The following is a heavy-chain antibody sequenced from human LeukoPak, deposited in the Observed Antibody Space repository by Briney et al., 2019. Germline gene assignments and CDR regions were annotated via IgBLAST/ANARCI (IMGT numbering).Heavy chain of an antibody. J-gene: IGHJ1*01. CDR2: ISGSGGST. D-gene: IGHD2-15*01. V-gene: IGHV3-23*01. Sequence: GGSLRLSCAVSGFTFSSYAMSWVRQAPGKGLEWVSAISGSGGSTYYADSVKGRFTISRDNSKNTLYLQMNSLRAEDTAVYYCAKESVVVVVAATLFQHWGQGTLVTVSS. CDR1: GFTFSSYA. CDR3: AKESVVVVVAATLFQH.